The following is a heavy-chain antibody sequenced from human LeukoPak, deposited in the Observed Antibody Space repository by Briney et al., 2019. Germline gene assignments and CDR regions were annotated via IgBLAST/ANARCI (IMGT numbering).Heavy chain of an antibody. CDR3: ARRVVVPAAIRVYNWFDP. Sequence: PSETLSLTCTVSGGSISSYYWSWIRQPAGKGLEWIGRIYTSGSTNYNPSLKSRVTISVGTSKNQFSLKLSSVAAADTAVYYCARRVVVPAAIRVYNWFDPWGQGTLVTVSS. V-gene: IGHV4-4*07. J-gene: IGHJ5*02. CDR2: IYTSGST. CDR1: GGSISSYY. D-gene: IGHD2-2*02.